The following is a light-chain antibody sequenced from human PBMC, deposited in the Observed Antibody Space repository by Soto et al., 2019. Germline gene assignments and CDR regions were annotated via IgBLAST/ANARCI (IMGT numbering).Light chain of an antibody. CDR3: QQRSNWIT. V-gene: IGKV3-11*01. CDR1: QSVSSY. J-gene: IGKJ5*01. CDR2: DAS. Sequence: EIVLTQSPATLSLSPGERATLSCRASQSVSSYLAWYQQKPGQAPRLLIYDASSRATGIPARFSGSGSGTDFTLTISSLEPDDFAVYYCQQRSNWITFGQGTRLEIK.